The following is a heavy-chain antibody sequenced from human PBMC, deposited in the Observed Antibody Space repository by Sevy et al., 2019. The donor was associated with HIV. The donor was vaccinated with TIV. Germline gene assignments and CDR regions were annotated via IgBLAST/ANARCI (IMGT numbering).Heavy chain of an antibody. CDR1: GFTFSNAW. CDR3: TTRQVTAAGTYYFDY. Sequence: GESLKISCAASGFTFSNAWMSWVRQAPGKGLEWVGRIKSKTDGGTTDYAAPVKGRFTISRDDSKNTLYLQMNSLKTEDTAVYYCTTRQVTAAGTYYFDYWGQGTLVTVSS. J-gene: IGHJ4*02. D-gene: IGHD6-13*01. V-gene: IGHV3-15*01. CDR2: IKSKTDGGTT.